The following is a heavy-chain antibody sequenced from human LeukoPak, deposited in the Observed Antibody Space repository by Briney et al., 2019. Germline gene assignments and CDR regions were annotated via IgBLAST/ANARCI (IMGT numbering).Heavy chain of an antibody. J-gene: IGHJ4*02. CDR1: GLTFSNHG. Sequence: GGSLRLSCAASGLTFSNHGMHWVRQAPGEGPEGVAVIRHDASKTYYADSVKGRFTISSDISKDTLYLQMNSLRVEDTALYYCVRERYSGGWYVGYFDYWGQGTLVTVSS. V-gene: IGHV3-33*01. CDR3: VRERYSGGWYVGYFDY. D-gene: IGHD6-19*01. CDR2: IRHDASKT.